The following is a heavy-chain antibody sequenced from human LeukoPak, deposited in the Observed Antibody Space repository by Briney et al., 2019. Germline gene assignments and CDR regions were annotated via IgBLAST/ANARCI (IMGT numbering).Heavy chain of an antibody. D-gene: IGHD4-17*01. CDR1: GYTFTGYY. CDR2: INPKNGGS. CDR3: ARDYPLAYGVPGEASSDY. V-gene: IGHV1-2*02. J-gene: IGHJ4*02. Sequence: ASVKVSCKASGYTFTGYYMHWVRQAPGQGLEWVGWINPKNGGSNYAQKFQGRVTMTRDRSISTAYMELSRLRSDDTAVYYCARDYPLAYGVPGEASSDYWGQGTLVTVSS.